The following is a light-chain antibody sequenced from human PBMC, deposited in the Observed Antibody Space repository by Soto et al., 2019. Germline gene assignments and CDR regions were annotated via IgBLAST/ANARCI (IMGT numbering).Light chain of an antibody. CDR1: QYISDF. Sequence: DIQMTQSPSSLSASVGDRVTITCRASQYISDFLNWYQQKPGKAPVILIYAASTLQSGVPSRFNGGGSETNFTLTISGLQHDDFETYYCQQYNSYSRTLGPGTKVDIK. CDR2: AAS. V-gene: IGKV1-16*01. CDR3: QQYNSYSRT. J-gene: IGKJ1*01.